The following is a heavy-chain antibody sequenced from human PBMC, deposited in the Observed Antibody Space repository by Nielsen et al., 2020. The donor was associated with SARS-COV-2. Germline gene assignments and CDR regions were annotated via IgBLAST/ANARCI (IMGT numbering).Heavy chain of an antibody. Sequence: GGSLRLSCKGSGYSFTSYWISWVRQMPGKGLEWMGEIDPSDSYTNYSPSFQGHVTISADKSISTAYLQWSSLKASDTAMYFCARAYSGYDLDFDHWGQGTLVTVSS. D-gene: IGHD5-12*01. V-gene: IGHV5-10-1*01. J-gene: IGHJ4*02. CDR3: ARAYSGYDLDFDH. CDR2: IDPSDSYT. CDR1: GYSFTSYW.